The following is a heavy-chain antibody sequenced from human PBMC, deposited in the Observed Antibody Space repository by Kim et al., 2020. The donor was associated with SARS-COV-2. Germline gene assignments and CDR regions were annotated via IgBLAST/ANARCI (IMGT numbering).Heavy chain of an antibody. CDR3: ARGKAVAPSFDY. V-gene: IGHV1-3*01. Sequence: KYSQKFQGRVTITRDTSASTAYMELSSLRSEDTAVYYCARGKAVAPSFDYWGQGTLVTVSS. J-gene: IGHJ4*02. D-gene: IGHD6-19*01.